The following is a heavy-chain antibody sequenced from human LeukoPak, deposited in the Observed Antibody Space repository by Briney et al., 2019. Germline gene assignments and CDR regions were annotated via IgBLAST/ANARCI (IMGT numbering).Heavy chain of an antibody. Sequence: SETLSLTCGVYDGSFSTYYWSWIRQPPGKGLEWIGEINHVGSTKYNSSLRSQVTLSVDTSKRQLSLKLRSMTAADTAVYYCARGPVWRRLLLSVSRRGGYFDYWGQGILVTVSS. D-gene: IGHD2-15*01. CDR2: INHVGST. CDR1: DGSFSTYY. J-gene: IGHJ4*02. CDR3: ARGPVWRRLLLSVSRRGGYFDY. V-gene: IGHV4-34*01.